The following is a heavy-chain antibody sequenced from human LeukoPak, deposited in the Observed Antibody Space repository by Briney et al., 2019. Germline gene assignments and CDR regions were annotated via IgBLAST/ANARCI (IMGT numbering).Heavy chain of an antibody. CDR3: ARSRQYNWNDWFDP. D-gene: IGHD1-20*01. J-gene: IGHJ5*02. V-gene: IGHV1-3*01. Sequence: ASVKVSCKASGYTFTTFAIHWVRQAPGQRLEWMGGINAGNGNTKYSQKFQGRVTISRDTSARTVYMELSSLRSEDTAVYYCARSRQYNWNDWFDPWGQGTLVTVSS. CDR1: GYTFTTFA. CDR2: INAGNGNT.